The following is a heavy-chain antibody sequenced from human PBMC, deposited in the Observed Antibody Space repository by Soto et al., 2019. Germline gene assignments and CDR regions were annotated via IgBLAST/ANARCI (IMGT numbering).Heavy chain of an antibody. CDR1: CGSISSGDYY. J-gene: IGHJ3*02. CDR2: IYYSGST. V-gene: IGHV4-30-4*01. Sequence: SETLSLTCTVSCGSISSGDYYWSWIRQPPGKGLEWIGYIYYSGSTYYNPSLKSRVTISVDTSKNQFSLKLSSVTAADTAVYYCASTDYFDGSGAFDIWGQGTMVTVSS. CDR3: ASTDYFDGSGAFDI. D-gene: IGHD3-22*01.